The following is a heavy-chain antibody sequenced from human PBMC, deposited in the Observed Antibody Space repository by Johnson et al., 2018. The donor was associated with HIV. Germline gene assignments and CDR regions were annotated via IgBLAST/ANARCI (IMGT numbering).Heavy chain of an antibody. V-gene: IGHV3-30*02. CDR3: AKGPIAVTTSAFDI. Sequence: QVQLVESGGGLVQPGGSLRLSCAASGFTFSSYGMHWVRQAPGKGLEWVAFIRYDGSNKDYIDSVRGRFTISRDNSKNTLYLQMNSLRAEDTAVYYCAKGPIAVTTSAFDIWGQGTMVTVSS. J-gene: IGHJ3*02. CDR1: GFTFSSYG. D-gene: IGHD4-17*01. CDR2: IRYDGSNK.